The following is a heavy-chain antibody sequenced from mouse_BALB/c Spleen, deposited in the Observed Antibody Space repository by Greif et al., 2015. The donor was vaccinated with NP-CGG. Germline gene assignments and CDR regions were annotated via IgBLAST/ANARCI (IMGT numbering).Heavy chain of an antibody. Sequence: EVKLVESGPGLVKPSQSLSLTCTVTGYSITSDYAWNWIRQFPGNKLEWMGYISYSGSTSYNPSLKSRISITRDTSKNQFFLQLNSVTTEDSATYYCARFDGFLFAYWGQGTLVTVSA. V-gene: IGHV3-2*02. J-gene: IGHJ3*01. CDR1: GYSITSDYA. CDR3: ARFDGFLFAY. CDR2: ISYSGST. D-gene: IGHD2-3*01.